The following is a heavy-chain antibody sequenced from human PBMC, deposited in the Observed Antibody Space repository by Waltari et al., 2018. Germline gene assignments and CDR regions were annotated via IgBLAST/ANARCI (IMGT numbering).Heavy chain of an antibody. CDR2: IGSSDTTT. J-gene: IGHJ4*02. CDR3: ARGGLNNYYNSFDN. Sequence: EAQLVESGGGLVQSGGSLRLSCVASGFTFFVHEMNWVRQAPGGVREWLSSIGSSDTTTSYADSVKGRFTISRDNAKNSVFLQMDSLRAADTAVYFCARGGLNNYYNSFDNWGEGTLVTVSS. D-gene: IGHD3-10*01. V-gene: IGHV3-48*03. CDR1: GFTFFVHE.